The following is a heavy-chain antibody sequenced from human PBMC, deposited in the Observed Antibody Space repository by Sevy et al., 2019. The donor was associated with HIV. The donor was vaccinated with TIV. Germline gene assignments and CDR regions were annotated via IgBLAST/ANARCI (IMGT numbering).Heavy chain of an antibody. D-gene: IGHD3-22*01. Sequence: GGSLRLSCAASGFTFSSYAMHWVRQAPGKGLEWVAVIWYDGSNIYYADSVKGRFTISRDNAKNSLYLEMNSLRAEDTAVYYCARAQQITMLVVIGGLYFDFWGQGTLVTVSS. CDR2: IWYDGSNI. CDR3: ARAQQITMLVVIGGLYFDF. V-gene: IGHV3-33*08. CDR1: GFTFSSYA. J-gene: IGHJ4*02.